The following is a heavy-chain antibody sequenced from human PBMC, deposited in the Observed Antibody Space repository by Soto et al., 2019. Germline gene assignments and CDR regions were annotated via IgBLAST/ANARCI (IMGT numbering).Heavy chain of an antibody. J-gene: IGHJ4*02. V-gene: IGHV1-69*06. D-gene: IGHD2-2*01. Sequence: ASVKVSRKASGGTFNNYVINWVRQAPGQGLEWMAGIIPIFGTPNYAQKFQGRVTITADKSTSTAYMELNSLRSEDTAVYYCAGRCDGTNCLAHFDYWGQGTLVTV. CDR1: GGTFNNYV. CDR2: IIPIFGTP. CDR3: AGRCDGTNCLAHFDY.